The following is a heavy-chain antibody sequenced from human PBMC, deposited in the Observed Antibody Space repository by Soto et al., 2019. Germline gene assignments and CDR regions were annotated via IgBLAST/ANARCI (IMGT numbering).Heavy chain of an antibody. CDR3: THGRYSYGSRPFDY. V-gene: IGHV2-5*02. Sequence: QITLKESGPTLVKPTQTLTLTCSFSGFSLSTSGVGVGWIRQPPGKALEWLALIYWDDDKRYSPSLKSRLTITKDTSKNQVVLTMTNMDPVDTATYYCTHGRYSYGSRPFDYWGQGTLVTVSS. CDR1: GFSLSTSGVG. J-gene: IGHJ4*02. CDR2: IYWDDDK. D-gene: IGHD5-18*01.